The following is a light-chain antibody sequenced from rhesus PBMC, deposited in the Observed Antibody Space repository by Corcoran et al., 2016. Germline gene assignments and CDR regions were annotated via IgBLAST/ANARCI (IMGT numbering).Light chain of an antibody. CDR1: QGISSY. V-gene: IGKV1-28*03. CDR2: AAS. J-gene: IGKJ4*01. CDR3: LQHTSYPLT. Sequence: DIQMTQSPSSLSASVGDTVTIPCRASQGISSYLNWFQQKPGKAPKLLIYAASSLESGVPSRFSGSGSGTDVTLTISSLQPEDFAVYYCLQHTSYPLTFGGGTKVEL.